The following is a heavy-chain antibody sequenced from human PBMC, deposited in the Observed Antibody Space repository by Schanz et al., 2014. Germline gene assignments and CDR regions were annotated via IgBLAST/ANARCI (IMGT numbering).Heavy chain of an antibody. CDR1: GFGFSSYG. V-gene: IGHV3-23*01. D-gene: IGHD3-10*01. J-gene: IGHJ3*02. CDR3: AKGRFGELSAFDI. CDR2: ISGSGGST. Sequence: DVHLLESGGGLVQPGGSLRLSCAASGFGFSSYGMHWVRQAPGKGLEWVSAISGSGGSTYYADSVKGRFTISRDNSKNTLYLQMNSLRAEDTAVYYCAKGRFGELSAFDIWGQGTMVTVSS.